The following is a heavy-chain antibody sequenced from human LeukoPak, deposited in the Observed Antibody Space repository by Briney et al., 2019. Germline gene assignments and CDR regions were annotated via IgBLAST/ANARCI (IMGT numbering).Heavy chain of an antibody. CDR2: ISYDGSNK. CDR1: GFTFSSYA. V-gene: IGHV3-30-3*01. J-gene: IGHJ6*02. Sequence: GRSLRLSCAASGFTFSSYAMRWVRQAPGKGLEWVAVISYDGSNKYYADSVKGRFTISRDNSKNTLYLQMNSLRAEDTAVYYCARTVVVTYYYGMDVWGQGTTVTVSS. D-gene: IGHD2-21*01. CDR3: ARTVVVTYYYGMDV.